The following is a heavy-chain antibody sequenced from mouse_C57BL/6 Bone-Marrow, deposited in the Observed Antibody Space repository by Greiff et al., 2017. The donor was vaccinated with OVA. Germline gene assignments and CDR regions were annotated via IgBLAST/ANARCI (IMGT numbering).Heavy chain of an antibody. CDR3: ARDGYSFDY. V-gene: IGHV5-16*01. J-gene: IGHJ2*01. CDR1: GFTFSDYY. CDR2: INYDGSST. Sequence: DVQLVESEGGLVQPGSSMKLSCTASGFTFSDYYMAWVRQVPEKGLEWVANINYDGSSTYYLDSLKSRFIISRDNAKNILYLQMSSLKSEDTATYYCARDGYSFDYWGQGATLTVSS.